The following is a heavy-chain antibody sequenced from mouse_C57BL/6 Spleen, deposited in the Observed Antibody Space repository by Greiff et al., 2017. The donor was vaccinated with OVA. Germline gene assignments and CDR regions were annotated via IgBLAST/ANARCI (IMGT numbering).Heavy chain of an antibody. V-gene: IGHV1-64*01. D-gene: IGHD2-14*01. CDR2: IHPNSGST. CDR3: ARGGYDDAMDY. Sequence: VKLQQPGAELVKPGASVKLSCKASGYTFTSYWMHWVKQRPGQGLEWIGMIHPNSGSTNYNEKFKSKATLTVDKSSSTAYMQLSSLTSEDSAVYYCARGGYDDAMDYWGQGTSVTVSS. J-gene: IGHJ4*01. CDR1: GYTFTSYW.